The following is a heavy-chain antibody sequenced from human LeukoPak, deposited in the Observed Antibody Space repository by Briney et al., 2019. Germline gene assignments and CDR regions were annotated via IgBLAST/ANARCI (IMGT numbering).Heavy chain of an antibody. Sequence: PSETLSLTCTVSGGSISSSSYYWGWIRQPPGKGLEWIGYIHYSGYTNYSPSLKSRVTISLDSSKNQFSLKLTSVTAADTAVYYCARGACISSSCYAGDYGMDVWGQGTPVTVSS. J-gene: IGHJ6*02. D-gene: IGHD2-2*01. CDR2: IHYSGYT. CDR3: ARGACISSSCYAGDYGMDV. V-gene: IGHV4-61*05. CDR1: GGSISSSSYY.